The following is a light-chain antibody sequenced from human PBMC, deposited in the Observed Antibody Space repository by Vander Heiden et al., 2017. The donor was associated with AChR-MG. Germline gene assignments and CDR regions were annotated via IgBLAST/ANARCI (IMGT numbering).Light chain of an antibody. V-gene: IGLV3-1*01. J-gene: IGLJ2*01. CDR1: KLGDKY. CDR2: QDS. CDR3: QVWDSITAVV. Sequence: SYELTQPPSVSVSPRQTASITCSGDKLGDKYVSWYQQKPGQSPVLVIHQDSKRPSGIPERFSGSTYGNTATLTISGTQAVDEADYYCQVWDSITAVVFGGGTKLTVL.